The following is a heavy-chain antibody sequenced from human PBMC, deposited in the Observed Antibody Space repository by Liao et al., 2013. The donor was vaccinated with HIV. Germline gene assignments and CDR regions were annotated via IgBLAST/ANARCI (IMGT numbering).Heavy chain of an antibody. D-gene: IGHD7-27*01. CDR1: GGTFSAYY. CDR2: INHRGNT. CDR3: ARELDTGDDTFDV. V-gene: IGHV4-34*01. J-gene: IGHJ3*01. Sequence: QVQLQQWGAGVLKPSETLSLTCAVYGGTFSAYYWSWIRQSPGKGLEWIGEINHRGNTNYNPSLKSRVTISVDTSKNQFSLKLSSLTAADSAVYYCARELDTGDDTFDVWGQGTMVTVSS.